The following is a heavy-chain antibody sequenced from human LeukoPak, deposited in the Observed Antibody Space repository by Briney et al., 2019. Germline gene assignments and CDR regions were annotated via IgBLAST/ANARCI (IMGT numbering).Heavy chain of an antibody. D-gene: IGHD3-9*01. J-gene: IGHJ4*02. CDR2: IIPIFGTA. Sequence: SVKVSCKASGGTFSSYAISWVRQAPGQGLEWMGGIIPIFGTANYAQKFQGRVTITTDESTSTAYMELSSQRSEDTAVYYCARGGPYYDILTGYPFDYWGQGTLVTVSS. V-gene: IGHV1-69*05. CDR1: GGTFSSYA. CDR3: ARGGPYYDILTGYPFDY.